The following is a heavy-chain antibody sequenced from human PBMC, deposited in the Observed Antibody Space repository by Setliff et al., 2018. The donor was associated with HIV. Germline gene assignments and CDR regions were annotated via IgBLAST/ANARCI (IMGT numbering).Heavy chain of an antibody. CDR2: VYTSGSI. D-gene: IGHD3-9*01. CDR1: GGSLSSGDYS. J-gene: IGHJ6*02. CDR3: AREGGYFDWLGYYYYYGLDV. V-gene: IGHV4-61*09. Sequence: SETLSLTCTVSGGSLSSGDYSWSWIRQPAGKGLEWIGHVYTSGSINYNPSLKSRVTISVEMSKNQLSLNMTSVTAADTAVYYCAREGGYFDWLGYYYYYGLDVWGPGTTVTSP.